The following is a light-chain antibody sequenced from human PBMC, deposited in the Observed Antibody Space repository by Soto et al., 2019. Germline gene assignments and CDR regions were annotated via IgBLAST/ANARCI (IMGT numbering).Light chain of an antibody. CDR2: GAS. CDR1: QSVSSSY. Sequence: EIVLTQSPGTLSLSPGERATLSCRASQSVSSSYLAWYQQKLGQAPRLLIYGASSRATGIPDRFSGSGSGTDFPLTISRLAPEDFAVYYCQQYGSVPWTFGQGTKVEIK. J-gene: IGKJ1*01. V-gene: IGKV3-20*01. CDR3: QQYGSVPWT.